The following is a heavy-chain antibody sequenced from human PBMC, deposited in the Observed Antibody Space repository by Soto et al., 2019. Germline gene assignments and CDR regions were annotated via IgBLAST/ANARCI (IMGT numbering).Heavy chain of an antibody. V-gene: IGHV1-3*01. Sequence: ASVKVSCKASGYTFTSYAMHWVRQAPGQRLEWMGWINAGNGNTKYSQKFQGQVTISADKSITTTYLQWSSLKASDTAIYYCAASIFYYGMDVWGQGTTVTVSS. CDR3: AASIFYYGMDV. J-gene: IGHJ6*02. CDR1: GYTFTSYA. CDR2: INAGNGNT.